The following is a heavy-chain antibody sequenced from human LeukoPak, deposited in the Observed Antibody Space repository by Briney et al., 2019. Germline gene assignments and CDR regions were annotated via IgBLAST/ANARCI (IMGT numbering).Heavy chain of an antibody. CDR2: IYTSGRT. Sequence: PSETLSLTCTVSGGSISSHYWSWIRQPAGKGLEWIGHIYTSGRTDYNPSLKSRVTMSVDTSKNQFSLKLGPVTAADTAVYYCARDSGSYSSSSYFDYWGQGTLVTVSS. D-gene: IGHD6-6*01. V-gene: IGHV4-4*07. CDR3: ARDSGSYSSSSYFDY. J-gene: IGHJ4*02. CDR1: GGSISSHY.